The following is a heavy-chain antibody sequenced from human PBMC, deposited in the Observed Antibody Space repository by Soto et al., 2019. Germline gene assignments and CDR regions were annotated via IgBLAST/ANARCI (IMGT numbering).Heavy chain of an antibody. CDR2: VYPGDSYT. J-gene: IGHJ6*02. V-gene: IGHV5-51*01. Sequence: RGESLKISCKGSGYSFSSYWIGWVRQMPGKGLEWMGIVYPGDSYTNYSPSFQGHVTISADKSISTAYLQWSSLKASDTAMYYCASSRYCSSTSCSSSYYYYGMDVRGQGTTVTVSS. D-gene: IGHD2-2*01. CDR3: ASSRYCSSTSCSSSYYYYGMDV. CDR1: GYSFSSYW.